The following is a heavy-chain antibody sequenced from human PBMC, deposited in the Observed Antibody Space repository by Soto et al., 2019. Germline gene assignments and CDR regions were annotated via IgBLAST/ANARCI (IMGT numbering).Heavy chain of an antibody. D-gene: IGHD3-16*01. Sequence: QVQLVQSGAEVKKPGASVRISCKASGYTFTTYYMHWVRQAPGQGLEWIGIINPSGGRTTYAQIFPGRVNMTSDTSTSTVYKEVSSLRSEDTAIYYCARDGCLTATAAGGGNWFDPWGQVPPVTVSS. CDR1: GYTFTTYY. CDR3: ARDGCLTATAAGGGNWFDP. J-gene: IGHJ5*02. V-gene: IGHV1-46*01. CDR2: INPSGGRT.